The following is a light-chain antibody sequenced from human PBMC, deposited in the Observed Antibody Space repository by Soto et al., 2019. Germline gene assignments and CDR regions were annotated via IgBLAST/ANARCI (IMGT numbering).Light chain of an antibody. V-gene: IGKV1-5*01. Sequence: DIQMAQSPPTLPAFVGDTVTITCRASQSVISWLAWYRQKPGTVPNLLIYDASSLASGVPSRFSGSGSGTKFTLTIRSLQPDDFANYYCKQYISSPKTLGQRTKVE. J-gene: IGKJ1*01. CDR1: QSVISW. CDR3: KQYISSPKT. CDR2: DAS.